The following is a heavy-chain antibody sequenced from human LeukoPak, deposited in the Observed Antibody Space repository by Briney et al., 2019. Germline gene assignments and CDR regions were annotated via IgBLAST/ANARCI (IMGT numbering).Heavy chain of an antibody. Sequence: GGSLRLSRAASGFTFSSYAMHWVRQAPGKGLEWVAVISYDGSNKYYADSVKGRFTISRDNSKNTLYLQMNSLRAEDTAVYYCARDETVTTWFDYWGQGTLVTVSS. CDR2: ISYDGSNK. CDR3: ARDETVTTWFDY. J-gene: IGHJ4*02. CDR1: GFTFSSYA. D-gene: IGHD4-17*01. V-gene: IGHV3-30-3*01.